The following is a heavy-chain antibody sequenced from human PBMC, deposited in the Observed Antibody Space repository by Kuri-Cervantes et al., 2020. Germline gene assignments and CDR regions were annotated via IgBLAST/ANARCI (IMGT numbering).Heavy chain of an antibody. V-gene: IGHV1-46*01. CDR1: GYTFTSYY. CDR3: ARQAIAVGYGMDV. CDR2: INPSGGST. J-gene: IGHJ6*02. D-gene: IGHD6-19*01. Sequence: ASVKVSCKASGYTFTSYYMHWVRQAPGQGLEWMGIINPSGGSTSYAQKFQGRVTMTRDTSTSTVYMELSSLRSEDTAVYYRARQAIAVGYGMDVWGQGTTVTVSS.